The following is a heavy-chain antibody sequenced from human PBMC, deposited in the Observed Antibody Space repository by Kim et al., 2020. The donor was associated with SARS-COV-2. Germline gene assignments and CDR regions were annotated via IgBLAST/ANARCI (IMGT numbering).Heavy chain of an antibody. J-gene: IGHJ4*02. V-gene: IGHV4-34*01. CDR2: INHSGST. D-gene: IGHD3-10*01. CDR1: GGSFSGYY. CDR3: ARGYYYGSGSYYNY. Sequence: SETLSLTCAVYGGSFSGYYWSWIRQPPGKGLEWIGEINHSGSTNYNPSLKSRVTISVDTSKNQFSLKLSSVTAADTAVYYCARGYYYGSGSYYNYWGQGTLVTGSS.